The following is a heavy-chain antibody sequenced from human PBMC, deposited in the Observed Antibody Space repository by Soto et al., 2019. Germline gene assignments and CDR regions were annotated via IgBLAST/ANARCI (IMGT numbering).Heavy chain of an antibody. CDR3: ARGLMHLYGMDV. CDR2: IYTDGSRT. D-gene: IGHD3-16*01. CDR1: GFTFSSYW. Sequence: EVQLVESGGGLVQPGGSLRLSCAASGFTFSSYWMHWVRQAPGKGLVWVSRIYTDGSRTNYADSVKGRFTISRDNAKNTLYLQITSLSAEDTAVYYCARGLMHLYGMDVWGQGSTVTVSS. V-gene: IGHV3-74*01. J-gene: IGHJ6*02.